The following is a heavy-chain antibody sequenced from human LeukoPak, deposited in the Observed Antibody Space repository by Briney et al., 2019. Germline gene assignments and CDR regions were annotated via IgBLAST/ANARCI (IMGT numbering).Heavy chain of an antibody. CDR3: ASGFWFVPESSTSCCPLSY. D-gene: IGHD2-2*01. CDR1: GYTFTSYG. Sequence: GASVKVSCEASGYTFTSYGISWVRQAPGQGLEWMGWISAYNGNTNYAQKLQGRVTMTTDTSTSTAYMELRSLRSDDTAVYYCASGFWFVPESSTSCCPLSYWGQGTLVTVSS. CDR2: ISAYNGNT. V-gene: IGHV1-18*01. J-gene: IGHJ4*02.